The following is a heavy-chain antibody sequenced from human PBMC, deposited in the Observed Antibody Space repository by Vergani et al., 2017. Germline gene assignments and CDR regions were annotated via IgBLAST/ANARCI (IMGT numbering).Heavy chain of an antibody. CDR1: GFTFSTFA. Sequence: EVQLLESGGGLVQPGGSLRLSCAASGFTFSTFAMSWVRQAPGKGVAWVSAISGSGGRTNYADSVKGRFTISRDNSKNTLYLQMNSLRAEDTAVYYCARYGRLRFLEWFPHDLWGRGTLVTVSS. CDR3: ARYGRLRFLEWFPHDL. CDR2: ISGSGGRT. J-gene: IGHJ2*01. D-gene: IGHD3-3*01. V-gene: IGHV3-23*01.